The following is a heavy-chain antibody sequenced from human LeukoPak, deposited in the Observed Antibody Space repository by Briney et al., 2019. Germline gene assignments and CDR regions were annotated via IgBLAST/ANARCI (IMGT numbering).Heavy chain of an antibody. Sequence: GGSLRLSSAASGFTFSSYSMNWVRQAPGKGLEWVSYISSSSSTIYYANSVKGRFTISRDNAKNSLYLQMNSLRAEDTAVYYCASGHYYDSSGYLDWGQGTLVTVSS. V-gene: IGHV3-48*04. D-gene: IGHD3-22*01. CDR3: ASGHYYDSSGYLD. CDR1: GFTFSSYS. CDR2: ISSSSSTI. J-gene: IGHJ4*02.